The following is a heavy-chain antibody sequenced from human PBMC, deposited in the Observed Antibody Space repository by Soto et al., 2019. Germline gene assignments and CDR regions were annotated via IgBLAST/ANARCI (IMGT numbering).Heavy chain of an antibody. CDR3: AGQTFTMPGASYGRSNWLDP. J-gene: IGHJ5*02. CDR1: GGSITSSSHF. CDR2: IYFTGNT. D-gene: IGHD3-16*01. V-gene: IGHV4-39*01. Sequence: SETLSLTCTVSGGSITSSSHFWGWLRQPPGKGLEWIGTIYFTGNTYYTPSLKSRLTMSIDTSKNEFSLRLNSVTAADTAVYYCAGQTFTMPGASYGRSNWLDPWGRGTRVTVSS.